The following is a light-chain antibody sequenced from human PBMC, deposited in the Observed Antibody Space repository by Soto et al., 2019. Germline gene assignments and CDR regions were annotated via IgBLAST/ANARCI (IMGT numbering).Light chain of an antibody. V-gene: IGLV2-8*01. CDR1: SSDVGGYNY. J-gene: IGLJ1*01. Sequence: QSVLTQPPSASGSPGQSVTISCTGTSSDVGGYNYVSWYQQHPGKAPKLMIYEVSKRPSGVPDRFSGSKSGNTASLTVSGLQAEDEADYYWSSYADSNNYVFGTGTKLTVL. CDR2: EVS. CDR3: SSYADSNNYV.